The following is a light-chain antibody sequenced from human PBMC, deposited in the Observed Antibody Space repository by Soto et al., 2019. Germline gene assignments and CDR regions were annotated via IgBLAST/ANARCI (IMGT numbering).Light chain of an antibody. Sequence: EIVLTQSPATLSVSLGHSATLSFRASQSVSLSLAWYQMRPGQPPRLLTYGASTRATDIPARFSGSGSGTDSTLTISSLQSEDFAVYFCQQYHIWPSWTFGQGTKVDIK. V-gene: IGKV3-15*01. J-gene: IGKJ1*01. CDR3: QQYHIWPSWT. CDR1: QSVSLS. CDR2: GAS.